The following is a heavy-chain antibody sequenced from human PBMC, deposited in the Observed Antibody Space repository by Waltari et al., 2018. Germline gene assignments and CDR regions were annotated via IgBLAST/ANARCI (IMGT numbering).Heavy chain of an antibody. V-gene: IGHV4-38-2*01. J-gene: IGHJ4*02. CDR3: SRQVLGYCTSAACRRLES. CDR1: GYSFNSGYY. D-gene: IGHD2-2*03. CDR2: IYHAGDT. Sequence: QVQLQESGPGLVKPSETLSLTCDVSGYSFNSGYYWGWIRQSPGKGLEWIATIYHAGDTFYNPSLKSRVTISMDTSKNQFSLKLNSVTAADTAVYFCSRQVLGYCTSAACRRLESWGQGTLVTVSS.